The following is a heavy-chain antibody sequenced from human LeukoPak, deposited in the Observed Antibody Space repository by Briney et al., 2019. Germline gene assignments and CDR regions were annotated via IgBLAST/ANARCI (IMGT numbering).Heavy chain of an antibody. CDR2: IKQDGSEK. J-gene: IGHJ4*02. CDR1: GFTFSSYW. Sequence: GGSLRLSCAASGFTFSSYWMSWVRQAPGKGLGWVANIKQDGSEKYYVDSVKGRFTISRDNAKNSLYLQMNSLRAEDTALYFCARDLSFSPDYWGQGTLVTVSS. V-gene: IGHV3-7*01. CDR3: ARDLSFSPDY.